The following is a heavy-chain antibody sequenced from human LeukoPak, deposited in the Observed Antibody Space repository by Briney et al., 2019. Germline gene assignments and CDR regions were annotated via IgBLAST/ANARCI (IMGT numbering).Heavy chain of an antibody. Sequence: SETLSLTCTVSGYSISSGYYWGWIRQPPGKGLEWIGSIYLSGSTYYNPSLKSRVTISVDTSKNQFSLKLSSVTAADTAVYYCARARGGWYFDYWGQGTLVTVSS. CDR3: ARARGGWYFDY. D-gene: IGHD2-15*01. CDR2: IYLSGST. J-gene: IGHJ4*02. V-gene: IGHV4-38-2*02. CDR1: GYSISSGYY.